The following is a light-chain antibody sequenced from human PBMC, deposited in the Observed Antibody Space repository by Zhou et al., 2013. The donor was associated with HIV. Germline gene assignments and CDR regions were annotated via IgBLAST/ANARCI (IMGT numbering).Light chain of an antibody. Sequence: EVVMTQSPATLSVSPGERATLSCRASQSVDKNLAWYQHKPGQAPRLLIYGASRRASGIPDRFSGSGSETDFTLTISRLEPEDFAVYYCQQGSFGQGTKLEIK. CDR1: QSVDKN. J-gene: IGKJ2*04. CDR2: GAS. CDR3: QQGS. V-gene: IGKV3D-15*01.